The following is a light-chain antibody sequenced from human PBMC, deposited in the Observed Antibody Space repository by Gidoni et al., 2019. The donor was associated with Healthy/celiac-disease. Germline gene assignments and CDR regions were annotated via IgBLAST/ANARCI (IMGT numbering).Light chain of an antibody. CDR3: QQSYSTPRT. CDR2: AAS. CDR1: QSISSY. V-gene: IGKV1-39*01. J-gene: IGKJ1*01. Sequence: DIQMTQSPSSLSASVGDRVTITCRASQSISSYLNWYKQKPGKAPKLLIYAASSLQSGVPSRFSGSGSGTDFTLTISSRQPEDFATYYCQQSYSTPRTFGQGTKVEIK.